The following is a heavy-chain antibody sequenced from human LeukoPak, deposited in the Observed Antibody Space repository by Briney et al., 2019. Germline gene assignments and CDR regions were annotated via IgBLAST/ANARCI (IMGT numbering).Heavy chain of an antibody. CDR3: TRARHYESSGYYIDAFDI. D-gene: IGHD3-22*01. Sequence: GGSLRLSCTASLVTFSDYIMTWVRQAPGKGLEWVGLIRRQSFGGTTEYTASVKGTFTISRDDSKSLAYLQMDSLKTEDPAVYFCTRARHYESSGYYIDAFDIWGQGTTVSVSS. J-gene: IGHJ3*02. V-gene: IGHV3-49*04. CDR2: IRRQSFGGTT. CDR1: LVTFSDYI.